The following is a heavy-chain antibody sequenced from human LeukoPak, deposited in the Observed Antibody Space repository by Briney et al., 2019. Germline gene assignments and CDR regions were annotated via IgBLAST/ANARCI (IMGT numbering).Heavy chain of an antibody. CDR1: GFTFGDYA. CDR3: TRRWELLHYYYYMDV. CDR2: IRSKAYGGTT. J-gene: IGHJ6*03. Sequence: GGSLRLSCTASGFTFGDYAMSWFRQAPGKGLEWVGFIRSKAYGGTTEYAASVKGRFTISRDDSKSIAYLQMNSLKTEDTAVYYCTRRWELLHYYYYMDVWGKGTTVTVSS. D-gene: IGHD1-26*01. V-gene: IGHV3-49*03.